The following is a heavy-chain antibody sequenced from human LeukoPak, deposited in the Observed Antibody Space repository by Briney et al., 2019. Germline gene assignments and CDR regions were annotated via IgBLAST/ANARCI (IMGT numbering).Heavy chain of an antibody. CDR1: GFTFSSYA. J-gene: IGHJ6*02. D-gene: IGHD3-10*01. CDR3: ARDAPYGSGSYDVYYGMDV. V-gene: IGHV3-30*04. Sequence: GRSLRLSCAASGFTFSSYAMHWVRQAPGKGLEWAAVISYDGSNKYYADSVKGRFTISRDNSKNTLYLQMNSLRAEDTAVYYCARDAPYGSGSYDVYYGMDVWGQGTTVTVSS. CDR2: ISYDGSNK.